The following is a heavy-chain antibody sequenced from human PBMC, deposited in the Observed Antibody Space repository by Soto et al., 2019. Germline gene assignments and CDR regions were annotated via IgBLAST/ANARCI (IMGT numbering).Heavy chain of an antibody. CDR2: ITSNGSYT. CDR1: GLTFSDYY. J-gene: IGHJ6*02. CDR3: ARELDGIDV. V-gene: IGHV3-11*05. Sequence: PGGSLRLSCAASGLTFSDYYMSWIRQAPGKGLEWVSYITSNGSYTKYADSVQGRFTISRDNAKNSLYLQMNSLRAEDTAVYYCARELDGIDVWGQGTTVTVSS.